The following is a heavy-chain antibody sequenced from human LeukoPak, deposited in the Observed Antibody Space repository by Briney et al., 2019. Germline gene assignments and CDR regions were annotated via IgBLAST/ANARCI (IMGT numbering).Heavy chain of an antibody. Sequence: GGSLRLSCAASGFSFNSDWMDWVRQAPGKGLEWVSAISGSGGSTYYADSVKGRFTISRDNSKNTLYLQMNSLRAEDTAVYYCAKPRRITMVRGVIYPFDYWGQGTLVTVSS. CDR1: GFSFNSDW. D-gene: IGHD3-10*01. V-gene: IGHV3-23*01. CDR3: AKPRRITMVRGVIYPFDY. J-gene: IGHJ4*02. CDR2: ISGSGGST.